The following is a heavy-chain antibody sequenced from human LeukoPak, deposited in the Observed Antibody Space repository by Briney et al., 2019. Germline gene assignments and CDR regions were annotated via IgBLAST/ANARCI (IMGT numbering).Heavy chain of an antibody. Sequence: GESLKISCKGSGYSFTSYWIGWVRQMPGKGLEWMGIIYPGDSDTRYSPSFQGQVTISADKSISTAYLQWSSLKASDTAMYYCATYAGYSSSYYYYMDVWGTGTTVTVSS. D-gene: IGHD6-13*01. V-gene: IGHV5-51*01. J-gene: IGHJ6*03. CDR2: IYPGDSDT. CDR1: GYSFTSYW. CDR3: ATYAGYSSSYYYYMDV.